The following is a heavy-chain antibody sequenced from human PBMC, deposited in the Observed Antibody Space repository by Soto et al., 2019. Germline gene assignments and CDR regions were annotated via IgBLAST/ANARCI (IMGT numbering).Heavy chain of an antibody. CDR2: ISYDGSNK. Sequence: PGGSLRLSCAASGFTFSSYGMHWVRQAPGKGLEWVAVISYDGSNKYYADSVKGRFTISRDNSKNTLYLQMNSLRAEDTAVYYCAKRRLVAATPNALDYWAQGTLVTVS. CDR3: AKRRLVAATPNALDY. D-gene: IGHD2-15*01. CDR1: GFTFSSYG. V-gene: IGHV3-30*18. J-gene: IGHJ4*02.